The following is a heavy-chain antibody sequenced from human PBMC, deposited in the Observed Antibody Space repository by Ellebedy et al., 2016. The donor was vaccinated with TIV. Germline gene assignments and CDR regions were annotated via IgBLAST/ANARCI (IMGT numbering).Heavy chain of an antibody. CDR3: ASGGSSSY. J-gene: IGHJ1*01. V-gene: IGHV1-2*02. CDR1: GYTFTDYY. D-gene: IGHD1-26*01. Sequence: AASVKVSCKASGYTFTDYYMHWVRQAPGQGLEWMGWINPNSGDTNYAQKFQVRVTMTRDTSISTAYMDLSSLTSDDTAVNYCASGGSSSYWGQGTLVTVSS. CDR2: INPNSGDT.